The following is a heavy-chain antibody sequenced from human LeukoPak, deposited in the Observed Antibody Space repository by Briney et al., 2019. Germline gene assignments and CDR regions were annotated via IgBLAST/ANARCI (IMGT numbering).Heavy chain of an antibody. CDR2: ISTYNGIT. CDR3: ARDRTNEFDY. Sequence: GASVTVSCKASGYTFTSYGISWVRQAPGQGLEWMGWISTYNGITNYTQKLQGRVTMTTDTSTSTAYMELRSLRSDDTAMYYCARDRTNEFDYWGQGTLFTVSS. J-gene: IGHJ4*02. D-gene: IGHD1-1*01. V-gene: IGHV1-18*01. CDR1: GYTFTSYG.